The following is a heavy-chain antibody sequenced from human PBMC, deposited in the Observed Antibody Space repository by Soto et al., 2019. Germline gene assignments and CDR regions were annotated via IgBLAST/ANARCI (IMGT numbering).Heavy chain of an antibody. Sequence: QVQLVESGGGVVQPGRSLRLSCAASGFTFSSYGMHWVRQAPGKGLEWVALIWYDGSNKYYADSVKGRFTISRDNSKNPQYLQMNSLRAEDTAVYYCARHRATYPRYYFDLWGRGTLVSVSS. CDR1: GFTFSSYG. D-gene: IGHD1-26*01. V-gene: IGHV3-33*01. J-gene: IGHJ2*01. CDR3: ARHRATYPRYYFDL. CDR2: IWYDGSNK.